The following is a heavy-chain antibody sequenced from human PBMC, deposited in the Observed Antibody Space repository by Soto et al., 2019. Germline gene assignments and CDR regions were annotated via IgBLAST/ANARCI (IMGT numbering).Heavy chain of an antibody. CDR3: ARDFQDDYSNYGTFDY. V-gene: IGHV4-59*01. J-gene: IGHJ4*02. Sequence: PSETLSLTCTVSGCSISSYYWSWVRQPPGKGLEWIGYIYYSGSTNYNPSLKSRVTISVDTSKNQFSLKLSSVTAADTAVYYCARDFQDDYSNYGTFDYWGQGTLVTVS. CDR2: IYYSGST. CDR1: GCSISSYY. D-gene: IGHD4-4*01.